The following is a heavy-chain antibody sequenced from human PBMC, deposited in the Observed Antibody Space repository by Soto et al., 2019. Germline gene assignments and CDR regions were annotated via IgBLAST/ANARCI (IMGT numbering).Heavy chain of an antibody. V-gene: IGHV1-69*06. CDR2: IIPIFRST. J-gene: IGHJ2*01. CDR3: ARVLQPSYGGGWRSLYWYFDL. CDR1: GGTFNSYA. D-gene: IGHD2-15*01. Sequence: QVQLVQSGAEVKKPGSSVKVSCKASGGTFNSYALTWVRQAPGHGLEWMGGIIPIFRSTNYAQKFQGRVTITANRSTSTAYMELSSLRSDDTAVDYCARVLQPSYGGGWRSLYWYFDLWGRGTLVTVSS.